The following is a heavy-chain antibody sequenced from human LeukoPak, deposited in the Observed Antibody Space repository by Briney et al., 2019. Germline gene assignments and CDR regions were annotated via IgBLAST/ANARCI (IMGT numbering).Heavy chain of an antibody. CDR1: GGSISSYY. V-gene: IGHV4-59*01. J-gene: IGHJ5*02. Sequence: PSETLSLTCTVSGGSISSYYWSWIRQPPGKGLEWIGYIYYSGSTNYNPSLKSRVTISVDTSKNQFSLKLSSVTAADTAVYYCARGGGIYYDFWTGHTQNWFDPWGQGTLVTVSS. D-gene: IGHD3-3*01. CDR2: IYYSGST. CDR3: ARGGGIYYDFWTGHTQNWFDP.